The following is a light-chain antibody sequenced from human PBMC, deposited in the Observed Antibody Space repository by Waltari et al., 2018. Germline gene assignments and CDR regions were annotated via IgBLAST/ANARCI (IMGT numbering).Light chain of an antibody. CDR2: ATS. CDR3: QHHYGSWS. Sequence: EIVMTQSPVTLSVSPGERATLSCRASRNIIDNLAWYQQKPGQAPRLLIYATSTRATGTPARFSGSGSGTEFTLTINSMQSEDFAAYYCQHHYGSWSFGQGTKVEIK. J-gene: IGKJ1*01. V-gene: IGKV3-15*01. CDR1: RNIIDN.